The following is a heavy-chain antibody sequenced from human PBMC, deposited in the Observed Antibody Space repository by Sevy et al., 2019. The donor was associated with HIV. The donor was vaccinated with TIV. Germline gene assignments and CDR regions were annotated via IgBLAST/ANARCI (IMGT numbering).Heavy chain of an antibody. D-gene: IGHD6-6*01. CDR1: GGSISPYY. CDR2: IYHSGNT. V-gene: IGHV4-4*08. J-gene: IGHJ5*02. Sequence: SETLSLTCTVSGGSISPYYWSWIRQTPGKGLEWIGYIYHSGNTNYNPSLKSRVTMAIDSSKNQYSLKLNSVTAADTAVYYCAKEIAARPAWFEPWGQGALVTVSS. CDR3: AKEIAARPAWFEP.